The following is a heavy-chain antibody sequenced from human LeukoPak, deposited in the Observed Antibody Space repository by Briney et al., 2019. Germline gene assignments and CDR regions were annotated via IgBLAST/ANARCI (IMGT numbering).Heavy chain of an antibody. CDR1: GGSISSGGYY. J-gene: IGHJ4*02. Sequence: SETLSLTCTVSGGSISSGGYYWSWIRQHPGKGLEWIGYIYYSGSTYYNPSLKSRVTISVDTSKNQFSLKLSSVTAADTAVYYCARGPTPTYYGSGSYAVDYWGQGTLVTVSS. V-gene: IGHV4-31*03. CDR2: IYYSGST. D-gene: IGHD3-10*01. CDR3: ARGPTPTYYGSGSYAVDY.